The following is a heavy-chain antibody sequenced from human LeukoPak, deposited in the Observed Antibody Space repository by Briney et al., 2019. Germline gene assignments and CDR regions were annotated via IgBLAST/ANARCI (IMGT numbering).Heavy chain of an antibody. CDR1: GFIFSNYG. V-gene: IGHV3-33*01. CDR3: ARAFGDNVSSAPLIDY. D-gene: IGHD2-21*02. Sequence: PRRSLRLSCAASGFIFSNYGMHWVRQAPGEGLEWVAVIWFDGSTKYNPDTVKGRFTISRDNSKNTLYLQMNSLRAEDAAVYYCARAFGDNVSSAPLIDYWGQGSLVTVSS. J-gene: IGHJ4*02. CDR2: IWFDGSTK.